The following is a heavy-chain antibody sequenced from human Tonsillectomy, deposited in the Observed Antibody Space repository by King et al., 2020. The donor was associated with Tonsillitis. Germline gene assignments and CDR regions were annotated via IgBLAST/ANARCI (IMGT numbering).Heavy chain of an antibody. CDR1: GFTFSSYG. D-gene: IGHD3-10*01. CDR2: ISYDGSNK. Sequence: LQLVQSGGGVVQPGRSLRLSCAASGFTFSSYGMHWVRQAPGKGLEWVAVISYDGSNKYYADSVKGRFTISRDNSKNTLYLQMNSLGAEDTAVYYCAKDQDYYGPYPWGQGTLVTVSS. CDR3: AKDQDYYGPYP. V-gene: IGHV3-30*18. J-gene: IGHJ5*02.